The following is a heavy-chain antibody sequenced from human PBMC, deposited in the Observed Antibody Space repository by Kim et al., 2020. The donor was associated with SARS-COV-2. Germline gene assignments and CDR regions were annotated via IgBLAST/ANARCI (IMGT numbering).Heavy chain of an antibody. CDR1: GGSISSGGYY. V-gene: IGHV4-31*03. Sequence: SETLSLTCTVSGGSISSGGYYWSWIRQHPGKGLELIGYIYYSGSTYYNPSLKSRVTISVDTSKNQFSLKLSSVTAADTAVYYCARVSVVPAAPVQYGMDVWGQGTTVTVSS. J-gene: IGHJ6*02. D-gene: IGHD2-2*01. CDR2: IYYSGST. CDR3: ARVSVVPAAPVQYGMDV.